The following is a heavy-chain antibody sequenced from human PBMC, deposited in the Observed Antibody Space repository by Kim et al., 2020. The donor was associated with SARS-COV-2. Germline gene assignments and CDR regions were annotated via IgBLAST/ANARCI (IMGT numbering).Heavy chain of an antibody. CDR3: ARGGFRDAFDI. CDR2: IYYSGST. Sequence: SETLSLTCTVSGGSISSYYWSWIRQPPGKGLEWIGYIYYSGSTNYNPTLKSRVTISVDTSKNQFSLKLSSVTAADTAVYYCARGGFRDAFDIWGQGTMVTVSS. J-gene: IGHJ3*02. V-gene: IGHV4-59*01. D-gene: IGHD2-21*01. CDR1: GGSISSYY.